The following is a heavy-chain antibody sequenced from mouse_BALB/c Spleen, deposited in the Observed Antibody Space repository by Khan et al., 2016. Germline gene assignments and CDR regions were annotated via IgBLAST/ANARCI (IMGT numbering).Heavy chain of an antibody. Sequence: EVQLQESGPGLVKPSQSLSLTCSVIGYSITSGYYWNWIRQFPGNKLEWMGYISYDGNNNYNPSLKNRISITRDPSKNQFFLQLNTVTTEDTATXYCAVSYYGSQCYYYAMDYWGQGTSVTVSS. V-gene: IGHV3-6*02. CDR3: AVSYYGSQCYYYAMDY. J-gene: IGHJ4*01. CDR1: GYSITSGYY. CDR2: ISYDGNN. D-gene: IGHD1-1*01.